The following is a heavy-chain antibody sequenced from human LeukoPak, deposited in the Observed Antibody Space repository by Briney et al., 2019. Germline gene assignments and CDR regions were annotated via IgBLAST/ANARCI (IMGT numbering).Heavy chain of an antibody. CDR2: ISSSSSTI. J-gene: IGHJ4*02. CDR3: ARDRGYCSGGSCYSSFMDY. D-gene: IGHD2-15*01. V-gene: IGHV3-48*01. Sequence: GGSLRLSCAASGFTFSSYSMNWVRQAPGKGLEWVSYISSSSSTIYYADSVKGRFTISRDNAKNSLYLQMNSLRAEDTAVYYCARDRGYCSGGSCYSSFMDYWGQGTLVTVSS. CDR1: GFTFSSYS.